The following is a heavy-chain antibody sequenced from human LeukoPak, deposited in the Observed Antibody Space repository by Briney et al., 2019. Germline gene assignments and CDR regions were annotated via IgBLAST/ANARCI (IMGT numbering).Heavy chain of an antibody. CDR1: GYTLTELS. CDR3: AREGGTILNYYDSSGSRKGFDP. CDR2: FDPEDGET. J-gene: IGHJ5*02. Sequence: GASVKVSCKVSGYTLTELSMHWVRQAPGKGLEWMEGFDPEDGETIYAQKFQGRVTMTEDTSTDTAYMELSSLRSDDTAVYYCAREGGTILNYYDSSGSRKGFDPWGQGTLVTVSS. V-gene: IGHV1-24*01. D-gene: IGHD3-22*01.